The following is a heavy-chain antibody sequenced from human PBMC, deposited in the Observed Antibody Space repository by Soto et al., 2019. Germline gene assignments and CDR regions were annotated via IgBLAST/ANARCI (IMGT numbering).Heavy chain of an antibody. D-gene: IGHD6-6*01. J-gene: IGHJ4*02. CDR3: ARDRAARRVGYYFDY. Sequence: SETLSLTCTVSGGSISSNYWTWIRQPPGKGLEWIGYVYNSGSTNYNPSLKSRVTISEDTSKSQFSLKVNSMTAADTAVYYCARDRAARRVGYYFDYWGQGTLVTVSS. V-gene: IGHV4-59*01. CDR1: GGSISSNY. CDR2: VYNSGST.